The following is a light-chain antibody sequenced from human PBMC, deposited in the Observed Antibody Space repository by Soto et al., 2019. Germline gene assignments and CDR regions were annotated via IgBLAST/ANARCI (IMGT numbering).Light chain of an antibody. Sequence: DIKMTQSPSSLSASVGDRVTITCRASETINNYLNWYLQKPGKAPKLLIYAASSLQSGVPSRFSGSGSGTDFTLTISSLQPEDFATYYCQQSYSTPPLTFGGGTKVEIK. CDR2: AAS. V-gene: IGKV1-39*01. CDR1: ETINNY. J-gene: IGKJ4*01. CDR3: QQSYSTPPLT.